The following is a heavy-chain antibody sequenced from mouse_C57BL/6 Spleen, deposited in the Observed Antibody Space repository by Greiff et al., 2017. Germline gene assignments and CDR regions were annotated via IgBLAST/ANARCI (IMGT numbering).Heavy chain of an antibody. V-gene: IGHV1-59*01. CDR3: ARKDDYDVSVYAMDY. CDR1: GYTFTSYW. J-gene: IGHJ4*01. D-gene: IGHD2-4*01. Sequence: QVQLQQPGAELVRPGTSVKLSCKASGYTFTSYWMHWVKQRPGQGLEWIGVIDPSDSYTNYNQKFKGKATLTVDTASSTAYMQLSSLTSEDSAVYYCARKDDYDVSVYAMDYWGQGTSVTVSS. CDR2: IDPSDSYT.